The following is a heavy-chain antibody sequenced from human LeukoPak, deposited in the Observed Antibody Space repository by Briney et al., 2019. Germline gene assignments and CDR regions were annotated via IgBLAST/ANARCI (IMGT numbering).Heavy chain of an antibody. J-gene: IGHJ6*03. D-gene: IGHD6-25*01. Sequence: PSETLSLTCTVSGGSISSYYWSWIRQPAGKGLEWIGRIYTSGSTNYNPSLKSRVTMSVDTSKNQFSLKLSSVTAADTAVYYCARSERRAQKDTYYNHYYYMDVWGKGTTVTVS. CDR1: GGSISSYY. V-gene: IGHV4-4*07. CDR3: ARSERRAQKDTYYNHYYYMDV. CDR2: IYTSGST.